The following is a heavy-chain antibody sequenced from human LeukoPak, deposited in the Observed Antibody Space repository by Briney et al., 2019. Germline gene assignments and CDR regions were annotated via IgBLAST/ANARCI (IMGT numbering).Heavy chain of an antibody. Sequence: PGGSLTLSCAASGFTFSSNWMHWVRQAPGKGLVWVSRISGDGSRTDYADSVKGRFTISRDNRKNTLYLQMNSLRAEDTAVYYCARTLGPSVDFDYWGQGTLVTVSS. J-gene: IGHJ4*02. V-gene: IGHV3-74*01. CDR1: GFTFSSNW. CDR2: ISGDGSRT. D-gene: IGHD7-27*01. CDR3: ARTLGPSVDFDY.